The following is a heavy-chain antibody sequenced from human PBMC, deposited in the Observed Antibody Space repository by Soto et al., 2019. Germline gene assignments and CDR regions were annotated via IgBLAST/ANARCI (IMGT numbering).Heavy chain of an antibody. D-gene: IGHD2-21*01. CDR2: ISWNSGSI. CDR1: GFPFDDYA. Sequence: EVQLVESGGGLVQPGRSLRLSCAASGFPFDDYAMHWVRQAPGKGLEWVSGISWNSGSIAYADSVKGRFTISRDNAKNTRDLQMHSLRAEDTAVYFCAKERDNCADRYYFDDWGQGTLVTVSS. J-gene: IGHJ4*02. CDR3: AKERDNCADRYYFDD. V-gene: IGHV3-9*01.